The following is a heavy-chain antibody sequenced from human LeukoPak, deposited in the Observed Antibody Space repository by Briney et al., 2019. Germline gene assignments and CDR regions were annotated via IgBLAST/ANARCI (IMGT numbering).Heavy chain of an antibody. V-gene: IGHV3-9*01. Sequence: GGSLRLSCAASGFTFDDYGMHSVRQAPGKGMEWVSGISWNIGSIGYADSVKGRFTISRDNAKNSLYLQMNSLRAEDTALYYCAKGSYGGYDAFDIWGQGTMVTVSS. CDR3: AKGSYGGYDAFDI. CDR1: GFTFDDYG. CDR2: ISWNIGSI. J-gene: IGHJ3*02. D-gene: IGHD1-26*01.